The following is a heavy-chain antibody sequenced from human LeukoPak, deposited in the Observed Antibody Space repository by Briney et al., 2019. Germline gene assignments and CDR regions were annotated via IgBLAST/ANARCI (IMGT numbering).Heavy chain of an antibody. CDR3: AGGPYCSGVTCSFYFYGLAV. V-gene: IGHV4-34*01. CDR2: INHRGST. D-gene: IGHD2-15*01. CDR1: GGSFSGYS. Sequence: PSETLSLTCGVHGGSFSGYSCNWIRQPPGKGLEWIGEINHRGSTNYNPSLKSRVTISEDTSKKQFSLKLTSVTAADTAIYYCAGGPYCSGVTCSFYFYGLAVWGPGTAVTVSS. J-gene: IGHJ6*02.